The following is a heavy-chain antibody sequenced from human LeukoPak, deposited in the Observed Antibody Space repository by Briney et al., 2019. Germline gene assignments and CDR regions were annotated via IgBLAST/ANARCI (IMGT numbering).Heavy chain of an antibody. D-gene: IGHD2-8*01. CDR3: ARDNGRVDY. CDR1: GFTFINYW. CDR2: IKEDGSEK. Sequence: PGGSLRLSCTASGFTFINYWMTWVRQAPGKGLEWVANIKEDGSEKKYVDSVKGRFTISRDNARNSLYLQMNSLRAEDTAVYYCARDNGRVDYWGQGTLVTVSS. V-gene: IGHV3-7*03. J-gene: IGHJ4*02.